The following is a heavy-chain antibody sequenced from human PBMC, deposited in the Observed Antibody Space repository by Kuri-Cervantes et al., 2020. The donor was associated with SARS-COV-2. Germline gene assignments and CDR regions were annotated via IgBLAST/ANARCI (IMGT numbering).Heavy chain of an antibody. CDR1: GFTFSDYN. Sequence: GESLKISCAASGFTFSDYNINWVRQAPGKGLEWVSYISSSSRTIYYADSVKGRFTISRDNAKNSLYLQMNSLRAEDTAVYYCARDKIEYNWNQDYYYYMDVWGKGTTVTVSS. J-gene: IGHJ6*03. V-gene: IGHV3-48*04. CDR2: ISSSSRTI. CDR3: ARDKIEYNWNQDYYYYMDV. D-gene: IGHD1-20*01.